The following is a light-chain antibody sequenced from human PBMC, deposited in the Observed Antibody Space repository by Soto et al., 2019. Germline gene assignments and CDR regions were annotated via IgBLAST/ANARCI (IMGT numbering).Light chain of an antibody. CDR3: QLFDNSRYT. CDR2: GAS. J-gene: IGKJ2*01. CDR1: QTVGNSY. Sequence: DIVLTQSPGTLSLSPGDTANLSCRASQTVGNSYLAWYQQKPGQAPTLLIYGASSRATGLPDRFSGSGSGTDFTLTISRLEPEDFAAYYCQLFDNSRYTFGQGTKLEIK. V-gene: IGKV3-20*01.